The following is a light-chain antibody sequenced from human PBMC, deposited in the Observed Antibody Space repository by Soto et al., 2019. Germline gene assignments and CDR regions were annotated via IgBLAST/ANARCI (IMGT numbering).Light chain of an antibody. CDR3: QTWGAAIL. Sequence: QLVLTQSPSASASLGASVKLTCTLSSGHSNYAIAWHQQQPEKGPRYLMKLNSDGSHSKGDGIPDRFSGSSSGAERYLTISSLQSEDEADYYCQTWGAAILFGGGTQLTVL. CDR2: LNSDGSH. V-gene: IGLV4-69*01. J-gene: IGLJ7*01. CDR1: SGHSNYA.